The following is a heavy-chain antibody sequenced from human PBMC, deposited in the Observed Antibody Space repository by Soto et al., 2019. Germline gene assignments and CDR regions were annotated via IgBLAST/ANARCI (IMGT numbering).Heavy chain of an antibody. CDR2: IFYSGST. Sequence: SETLSLTCTVSTGSIISTIYSWDLIRQPPGKGLEWIGSIFYSGSTYYNPSLKSRVTISVDTSKNQFSLTLTSVTAADTAVYYCARQCRGVTCHCFVPWGQRTLVTVSS. V-gene: IGHV4-39*01. CDR1: TGSIISTIYS. CDR3: ARQCRGVTCHCFVP. D-gene: IGHD2-15*01. J-gene: IGHJ5*02.